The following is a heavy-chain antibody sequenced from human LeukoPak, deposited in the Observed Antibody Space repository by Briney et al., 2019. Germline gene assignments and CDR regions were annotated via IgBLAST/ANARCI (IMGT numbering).Heavy chain of an antibody. Sequence: GGSLRLSCAASGFTFSSYEMNWVRQAPGKGLEWVSYISSGSTIYDADSEKGRFTISRDNAKNSLYLQMNSLRAEDTAVYYCARESIAVAGAPFDYWGQGTLVTVSS. J-gene: IGHJ4*02. CDR1: GFTFSSYE. CDR3: ARESIAVAGAPFDY. V-gene: IGHV3-48*03. CDR2: ISSGSTI. D-gene: IGHD6-19*01.